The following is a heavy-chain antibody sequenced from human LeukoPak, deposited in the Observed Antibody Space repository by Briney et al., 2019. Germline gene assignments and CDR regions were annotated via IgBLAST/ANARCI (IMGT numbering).Heavy chain of an antibody. J-gene: IGHJ6*03. CDR2: ITPMYGTT. CDR1: GGTFSSYA. Sequence: SVKVSCKASGGTFSSYAINWVRQAPGQGPEWMGGITPMYGTTNYARKFQGRVTITADESTSTAYMELTSLRSEDTAVYYCAREEAYYYYMDVWGKGTTVTVSS. V-gene: IGHV1-69*01. CDR3: AREEAYYYYMDV.